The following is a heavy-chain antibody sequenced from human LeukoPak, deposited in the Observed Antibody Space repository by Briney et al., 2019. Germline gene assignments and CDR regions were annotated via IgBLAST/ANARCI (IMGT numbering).Heavy chain of an antibody. CDR2: ISAYNGNT. CDR3: ARDKYDISTAYPAFDI. Sequence: ASVKVSCKASGYTFTSYGISWVRQAPGQGLEWMGWISAYNGNTNYAQKLQGRVTMTTDTSTSTAYMELRSLRSVDTAVYYCARDKYDISTAYPAFDIWGQGTMVTVSS. CDR1: GYTFTSYG. V-gene: IGHV1-18*04. D-gene: IGHD3-9*01. J-gene: IGHJ3*02.